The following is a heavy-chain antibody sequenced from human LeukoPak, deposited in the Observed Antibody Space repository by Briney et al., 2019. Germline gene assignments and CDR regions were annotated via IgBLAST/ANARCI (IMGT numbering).Heavy chain of an antibody. J-gene: IGHJ5*02. Sequence: GASVKVSRKASGYTFTSYDINWVRQATGQGLEWMGWMNPNSGNTGYAQKFQGRVTMTRNTSISTAYMELGSLRSEDTAVYYCARGRLGRFSSSWYWFDPWGQGTLVTVSS. CDR1: GYTFTSYD. CDR3: ARGRLGRFSSSWYWFDP. D-gene: IGHD6-13*01. CDR2: MNPNSGNT. V-gene: IGHV1-8*01.